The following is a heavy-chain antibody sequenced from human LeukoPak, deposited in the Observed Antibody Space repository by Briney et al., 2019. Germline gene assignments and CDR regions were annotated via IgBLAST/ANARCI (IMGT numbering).Heavy chain of an antibody. CDR2: IYYSGST. J-gene: IGHJ5*02. CDR3: AREGSSGRPTVIFDP. V-gene: IGHV4-39*07. D-gene: IGHD1-26*01. Sequence: SSETLSLTCTVSGGSISSSSYYWGWIRQPPGEGLEWIGSIYYSGSTYYNPSLKSRVTISVDTSRNQFSLKLSSVTAADTAVYYCAREGSSGRPTVIFDPWGQGTLVTVSS. CDR1: GGSISSSSYY.